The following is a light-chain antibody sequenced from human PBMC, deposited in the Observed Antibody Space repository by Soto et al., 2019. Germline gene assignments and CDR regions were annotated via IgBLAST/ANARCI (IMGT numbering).Light chain of an antibody. CDR3: QHYDNWPPWT. J-gene: IGKJ1*01. CDR1: QSVSNN. CDR2: GAS. V-gene: IGKV3-15*01. Sequence: EIIMTQSPATLSVSPGERATLSCSASQSVSNNLAWYQQKPGQAPRLLIYGASTRANDIPARFSGSGSGTEFTLTIRSLQSEDIAVYYCQHYDNWPPWTFGQGTKVDIK.